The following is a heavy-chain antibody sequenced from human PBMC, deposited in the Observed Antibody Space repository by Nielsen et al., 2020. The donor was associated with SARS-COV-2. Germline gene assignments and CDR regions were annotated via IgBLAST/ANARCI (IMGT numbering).Heavy chain of an antibody. V-gene: IGHV1-18*01. CDR3: ARDAVLLWFGELIDY. CDR2: ISAYNGNT. Sequence: ASVKVSCKASGYTFTSYGISWVRQAPGQGLEWMGRISAYNGNTNYAQKLQSRVTMTTDTSTSTAYMELRSLRSDDTAVYYCARDAVLLWFGELIDYWGQGTLVTVSS. CDR1: GYTFTSYG. J-gene: IGHJ4*02. D-gene: IGHD3-10*01.